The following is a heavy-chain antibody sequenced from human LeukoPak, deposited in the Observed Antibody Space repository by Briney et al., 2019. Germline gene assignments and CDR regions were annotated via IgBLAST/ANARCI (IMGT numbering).Heavy chain of an antibody. D-gene: IGHD3-22*01. CDR2: INWNGGST. Sequence: GGSLRLSCAASGFTFDDYGMSWVRQAPGKGLEWVSGINWNGGSTGYADSVRGRFTISRDNAKNSLYLQMNSLRAEDTALYHCARDPGGFSSGYYFDNWGQGTLVTVSS. J-gene: IGHJ4*02. V-gene: IGHV3-20*01. CDR3: ARDPGGFSSGYYFDN. CDR1: GFTFDDYG.